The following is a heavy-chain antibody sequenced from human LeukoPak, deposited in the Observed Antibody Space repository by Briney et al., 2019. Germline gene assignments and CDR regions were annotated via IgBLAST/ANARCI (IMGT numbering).Heavy chain of an antibody. D-gene: IGHD3-9*01. Sequence: GGSLRLSCAASGFTLGTHAMNWVRQAPGKGLECVSTISGSGDSTYYTDSVKGRFTISRDNSKNTLYLQMNSLRAEDTAVYYCARDRGITIFTYGMDVWGQGTTVTVSS. V-gene: IGHV3-23*01. CDR3: ARDRGITIFTYGMDV. CDR1: GFTLGTHA. CDR2: ISGSGDST. J-gene: IGHJ6*02.